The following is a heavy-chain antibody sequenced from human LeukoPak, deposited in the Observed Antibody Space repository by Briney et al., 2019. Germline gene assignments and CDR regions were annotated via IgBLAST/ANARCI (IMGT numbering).Heavy chain of an antibody. CDR2: ISSSSSTI. V-gene: IGHV3-48*02. D-gene: IGHD1-26*01. CDR3: ARDIVGATNEPDY. Sequence: GGSLRLSCAASGSTFSSYSMKWVRQAPGEGLEWVSYISSSSSTIYYADSVKGRFTISRDNAKNSLCLQMNSLRDEDTAVYYCARDIVGATNEPDYWGQGTLVTVSS. CDR1: GSTFSSYS. J-gene: IGHJ4*02.